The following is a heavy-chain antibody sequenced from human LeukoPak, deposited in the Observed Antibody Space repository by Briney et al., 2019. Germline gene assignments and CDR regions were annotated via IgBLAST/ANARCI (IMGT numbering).Heavy chain of an antibody. V-gene: IGHV3-48*03. J-gene: IGHJ4*02. D-gene: IGHD2-15*01. CDR3: ARGCSGGSCFGDFDY. Sequence: PGGSLRLSCAASGFTFSSYEMNWVRQAPGKGLEWLSYISSGGSSIYYADSVKGRFTISRDNAKNSLYLQMNSLRDEDTAVYYCARGCSGGSCFGDFDYWGQGTLGTVSS. CDR1: GFTFSSYE. CDR2: ISSGGSSI.